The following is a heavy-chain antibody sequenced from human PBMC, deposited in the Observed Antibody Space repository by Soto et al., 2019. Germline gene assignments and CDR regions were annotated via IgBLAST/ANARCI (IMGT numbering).Heavy chain of an antibody. Sequence: QVQLQESGPGLVKPSQTLSLTCTVSGGSISSGGYYWSWIRQHPGKGLEWIGYIYFSGSTYYNPSLKSRVTISVDTSKNQFSLKLSSVTAADTAVYYCARGGTYGLYYMDVWGKGTTVTVSS. V-gene: IGHV4-31*03. J-gene: IGHJ6*03. D-gene: IGHD4-17*01. CDR2: IYFSGST. CDR1: GGSISSGGYY. CDR3: ARGGTYGLYYMDV.